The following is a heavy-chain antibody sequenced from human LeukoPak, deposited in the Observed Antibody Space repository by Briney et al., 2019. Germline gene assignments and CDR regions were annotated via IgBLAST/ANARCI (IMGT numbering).Heavy chain of an antibody. Sequence: GGSLRLSCAASGFTFSSYTMSWVRQAPGKGLEWVSTITTSDGNTYYADSVKGRFTVSRDNSKNTLYLQMNSLRAEDTAVYYCARDGVSIDYWGQGTLVTVSS. CDR2: ITTSDGNT. J-gene: IGHJ4*02. D-gene: IGHD3-16*01. CDR3: ARDGVSIDY. CDR1: GFTFSSYT. V-gene: IGHV3-23*01.